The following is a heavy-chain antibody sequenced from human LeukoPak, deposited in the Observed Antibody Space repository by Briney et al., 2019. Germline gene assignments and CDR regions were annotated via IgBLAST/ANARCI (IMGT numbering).Heavy chain of an antibody. CDR1: GGSISSSNYY. D-gene: IGHD5-18*01. Sequence: SETLSLTCTVSGGSISSSNYYWGWIRQPPGKGLEWIGRIYYSGSTYYNPSLKSRVTISVDTSKNQFSLKLSSVTAADTAVYYCARGWEVGYSYGYYFDYWGQGTLVTVSS. CDR2: IYYSGST. J-gene: IGHJ4*02. CDR3: ARGWEVGYSYGYYFDY. V-gene: IGHV4-39*01.